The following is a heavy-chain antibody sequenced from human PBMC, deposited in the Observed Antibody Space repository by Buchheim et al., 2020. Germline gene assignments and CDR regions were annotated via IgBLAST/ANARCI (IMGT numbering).Heavy chain of an antibody. CDR3: ASIQPQSWIHYYGMDV. CDR2: IYYSGST. Sequence: QVQLQESGPGLVKPSQTLSLTCTVSGGSISSGGYYWSWTRQHPGKGLEWIGYIYYSGSTYYNPSLKSRVTISVDTSKNQFSLKLSSVTAADTAVYYCASIQPQSWIHYYGMDVWGQGTT. D-gene: IGHD6-13*01. J-gene: IGHJ6*02. CDR1: GGSISSGGYY. V-gene: IGHV4-31*03.